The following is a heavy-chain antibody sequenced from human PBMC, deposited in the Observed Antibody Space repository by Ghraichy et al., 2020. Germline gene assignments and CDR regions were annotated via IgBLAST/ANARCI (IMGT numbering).Heavy chain of an antibody. V-gene: IGHV1-18*04. J-gene: IGHJ5*02. CDR1: GYTFTSYG. D-gene: IGHD3-22*01. CDR2: MSANNGNT. Sequence: ASVKVSCKTSGYTFTSYGISWVRQATGQGLEWMGWMSANNGNTNYAQKLQGRVTMTTDTSTSTAYMELRSLRSDDTAVYYCVRDLGRESGGYYYPNWFDPWGQGTLVAVSS. CDR3: VRDLGRESGGYYYPNWFDP.